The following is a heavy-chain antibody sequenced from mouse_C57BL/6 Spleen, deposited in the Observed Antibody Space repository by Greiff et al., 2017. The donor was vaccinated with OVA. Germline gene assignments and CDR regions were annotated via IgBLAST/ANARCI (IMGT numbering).Heavy chain of an antibody. Sequence: EVKLQESGGGLVQPGGSMKLSCVASGFTFSNYWMNWVRQSPEKGLEWVAQIRLKSDNYATHYAESVKGRFTISRDDSKSSVYLQMNNLRAEDTGSYYSAGHDGYLDYLDYWGQGTTLTVSS. D-gene: IGHD2-3*01. J-gene: IGHJ2*01. V-gene: IGHV6-3*01. CDR2: IRLKSDNYAT. CDR1: GFTFSNYW. CDR3: AGHDGYLDYLDY.